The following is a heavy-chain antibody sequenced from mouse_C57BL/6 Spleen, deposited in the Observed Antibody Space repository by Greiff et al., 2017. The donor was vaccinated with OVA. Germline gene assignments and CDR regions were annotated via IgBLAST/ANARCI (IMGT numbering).Heavy chain of an antibody. CDR1: GYTFTSYW. J-gene: IGHJ2*01. CDR3: ARYPATRRGYFDY. Sequence: QVQLQQPGAELVRPGSSVKLSCKASGYTFTSYWMHWVKQRPIQGLEWIGNIDPSDSETHYNQKFKDKATLTVDKSSSTAYMQLSSLTSEDSAVYYCARYPATRRGYFDYWGQGTTLTVSS. V-gene: IGHV1-52*01. CDR2: IDPSDSET. D-gene: IGHD6-1*01.